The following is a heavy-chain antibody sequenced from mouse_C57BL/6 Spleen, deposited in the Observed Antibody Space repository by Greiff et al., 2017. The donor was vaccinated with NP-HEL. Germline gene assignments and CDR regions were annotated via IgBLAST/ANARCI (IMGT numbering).Heavy chain of an antibody. CDR3: ARYDSFDY. CDR1: GYTFTDYY. Sequence: VHVKQSGPELVKPGASVKISCKASGYTFTDYYMNWVKQSHGKSLEWIGDINPNNGGTSYNQKFKGKATLTVDKSSSTAYMELRSLTSEDSAVYYCARYDSFDYWGQGTTLTVSS. CDR2: INPNNGGT. V-gene: IGHV1-26*01. J-gene: IGHJ2*01. D-gene: IGHD2-4*01.